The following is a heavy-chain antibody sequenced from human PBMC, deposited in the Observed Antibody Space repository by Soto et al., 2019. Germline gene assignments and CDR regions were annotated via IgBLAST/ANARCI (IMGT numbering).Heavy chain of an antibody. J-gene: IGHJ4*02. CDR3: AKDLHYYDSSGYYS. V-gene: IGHV3-23*01. Sequence: GGSLRLSCAASGFTFSSYAMSWVRQAPGKGLEWVSAISGSGGGTYYADSVKGRFTISRDNSKNTLYLQMNSLRAEDTAVYYCAKDLHYYDSSGYYSWGQGTLVTVPQ. CDR1: GFTFSSYA. CDR2: ISGSGGGT. D-gene: IGHD3-22*01.